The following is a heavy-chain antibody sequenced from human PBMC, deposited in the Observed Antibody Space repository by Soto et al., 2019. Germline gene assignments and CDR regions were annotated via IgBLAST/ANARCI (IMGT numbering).Heavy chain of an antibody. CDR2: IYFTGTT. V-gene: IGHV4-38-2*01. D-gene: IGHD3-10*01. CDR1: GYAISSGFY. Sequence: SETLSLTCDVSGYAISSGFYWAWIRQPPCKRLEWIGNIYFTGTTSYNPSLKTRVTMSVDTSKNQFSLRLSSVTAADTAVFYCARVRRIGMSGSPGDSWGQGTQVTVSS. CDR3: ARVRRIGMSGSPGDS. J-gene: IGHJ4*02.